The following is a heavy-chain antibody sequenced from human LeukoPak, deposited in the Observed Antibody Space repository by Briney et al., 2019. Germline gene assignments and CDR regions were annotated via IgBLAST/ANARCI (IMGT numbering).Heavy chain of an antibody. CDR3: AKDPYYDSSGYPDY. Sequence: PGGSLRLSCAASGFTFSSYSMNWVRQAPGKGLEWVSAISGSGGSTYYADSVKGRFTISRDNSKNTLYLQMNSLRAEDTAVYYCAKDPYYDSSGYPDYWGQGTLVTVSS. CDR2: ISGSGGST. V-gene: IGHV3-23*01. D-gene: IGHD3-22*01. CDR1: GFTFSSYS. J-gene: IGHJ4*02.